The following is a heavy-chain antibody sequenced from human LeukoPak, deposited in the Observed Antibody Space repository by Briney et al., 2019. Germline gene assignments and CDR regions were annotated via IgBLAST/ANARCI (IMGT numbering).Heavy chain of an antibody. CDR2: IWYDGSRT. Sequence: GGSLRLSCAASGFTFSSYGMHWVRQAPGRGLEWVAIIWYDGSRTYYADSVKGRFTISRDSSKNTLYLQMNSLRAGDTAVYYCARQRGSGCLDYWGQGTLVTVSS. CDR1: GFTFSSYG. D-gene: IGHD6-19*01. J-gene: IGHJ4*02. V-gene: IGHV3-33*01. CDR3: ARQRGSGCLDY.